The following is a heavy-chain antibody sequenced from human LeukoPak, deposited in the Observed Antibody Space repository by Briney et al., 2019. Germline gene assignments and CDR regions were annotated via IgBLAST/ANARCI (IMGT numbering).Heavy chain of an antibody. J-gene: IGHJ4*02. D-gene: IGHD2/OR15-2a*01. CDR3: ARDEDTSALSDY. CDR2: ISNNGGRT. CDR1: GFSFSSNT. V-gene: IGHV3-23*01. Sequence: GGSLRLSCAGSGFSFSSNTMSWVRQAPGRGLEWVSAISNNGGRTDYADSVKGRFTISRDNSKSTLYLHMDSLRAEDTAVYYCARDEDTSALSDYWGQGTLVTVSS.